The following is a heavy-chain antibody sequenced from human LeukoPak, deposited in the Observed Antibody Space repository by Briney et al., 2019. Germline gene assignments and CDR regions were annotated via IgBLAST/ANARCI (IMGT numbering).Heavy chain of an antibody. V-gene: IGHV4-31*03. CDR3: ARVWAWGGLYYFDY. Sequence: SETLSLTCTVSGGSISSGGYYWSWIRQHPGKGLEWIGYIYYSGSTYYNPSLKSRVTISVDTSKNQFSLKLSSVTAADTAVYYCARVWAWGGLYYFDYWGQGTLVTVSS. D-gene: IGHD3-16*01. CDR1: GGSISSGGYY. J-gene: IGHJ4*02. CDR2: IYYSGST.